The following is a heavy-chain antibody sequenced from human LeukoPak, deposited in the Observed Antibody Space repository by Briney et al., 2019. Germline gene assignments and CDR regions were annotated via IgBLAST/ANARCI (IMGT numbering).Heavy chain of an antibody. D-gene: IGHD3-22*01. Sequence: PSETLSLTCAVSGYSISSGYYWGWIRQPPGKGLEWIGSIYHSGSTYYNPSLKSRVTISVDTSKNQFSLKLSSVTAADTAVYYCAAGRITMISALDYYYMDVWGKGTTVTVSS. J-gene: IGHJ6*03. CDR1: GYSISSGYY. V-gene: IGHV4-38-2*01. CDR3: AAGRITMISALDYYYMDV. CDR2: IYHSGST.